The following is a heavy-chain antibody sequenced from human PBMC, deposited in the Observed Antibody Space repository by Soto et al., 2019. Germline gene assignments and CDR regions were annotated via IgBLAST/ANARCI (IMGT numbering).Heavy chain of an antibody. J-gene: IGHJ4*02. D-gene: IGHD6-13*01. CDR2: INAGNGNT. CDR1: GYTFTSYA. Sequence: ASVKVSCKASGYTFTSYAMHWVRQSPGQRLEWMGWINAGNGNTKYSQKFQGRDTITRDTSESTAYMELSSLRSEDTAVYYCARVGQQLVTGDFDYWGQGNMVTVSS. V-gene: IGHV1-3*01. CDR3: ARVGQQLVTGDFDY.